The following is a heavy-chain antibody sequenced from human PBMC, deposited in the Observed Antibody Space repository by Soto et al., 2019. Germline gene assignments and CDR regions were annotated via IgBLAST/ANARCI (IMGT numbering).Heavy chain of an antibody. J-gene: IGHJ4*02. CDR3: ARDGYSDGPGDY. Sequence: QVQLVESGGGVVQPGRSLRLSCAASGFTFSSYGMHWVRQAPGKGLEWVAVIWYDGSNKYYADSVKGRFTISRDNSKNTLELQMNSLRAEDTAVYYCARDGYSDGPGDYWGQGTLVTVSS. CDR1: GFTFSSYG. D-gene: IGHD5-18*01. V-gene: IGHV3-33*01. CDR2: IWYDGSNK.